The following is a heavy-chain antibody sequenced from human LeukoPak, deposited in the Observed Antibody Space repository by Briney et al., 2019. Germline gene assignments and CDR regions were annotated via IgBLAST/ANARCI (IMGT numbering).Heavy chain of an antibody. J-gene: IGHJ5*02. CDR1: GYTCTSYD. D-gene: IGHD3-3*01. V-gene: IGHV1-8*01. CDR2: MNPNSGNT. CDR3: ATAPRRAYYDFWSGYYGGWFDP. Sequence: ASVKVSCKASGYTCTSYDINWVRQATGQGLEWMGWMNPNSGNTGYAQKFQGRVTMTRNTSISTAYMELSSLRSEDTAVYYCATAPRRAYYDFWSGYYGGWFDPWGQGTLVTVSS.